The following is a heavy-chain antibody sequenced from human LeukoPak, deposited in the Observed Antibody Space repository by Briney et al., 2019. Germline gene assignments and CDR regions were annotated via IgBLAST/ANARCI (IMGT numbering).Heavy chain of an antibody. Sequence: SETLSLTCTVSGGSISSFYWSWIRQPPEKGLEWIGYIYYSGSTKYNPSLKSRVTISVDTSKNQVSLKLSSVTAADTAVYYCACGNYYFDYWGQGTLVTVSS. J-gene: IGHJ4*02. CDR1: GGSISSFY. D-gene: IGHD1-26*01. V-gene: IGHV4-59*01. CDR2: IYYSGST. CDR3: ACGNYYFDY.